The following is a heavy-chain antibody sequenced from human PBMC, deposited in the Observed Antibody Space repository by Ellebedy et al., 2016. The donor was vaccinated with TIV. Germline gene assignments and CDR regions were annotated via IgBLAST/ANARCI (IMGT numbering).Heavy chain of an antibody. J-gene: IGHJ6*02. D-gene: IGHD6-13*01. CDR1: GYTFTSYG. Sequence: ASVKVSCXASGYTFTSYGISWVRQAPGQGLEWMGWISAYNGNTNYAQKLQGRVTMTTDTSTSTAYMELSSLRSEDTAVYYCARGRGSSWYSYYYYYYGMDVWGQGTTVTVSS. CDR2: ISAYNGNT. V-gene: IGHV1-18*01. CDR3: ARGRGSSWYSYYYYYYGMDV.